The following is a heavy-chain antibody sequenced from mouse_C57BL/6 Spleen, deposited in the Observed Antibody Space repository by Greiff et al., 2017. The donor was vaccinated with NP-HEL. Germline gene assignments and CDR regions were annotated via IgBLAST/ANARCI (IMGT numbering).Heavy chain of an antibody. J-gene: IGHJ3*01. Sequence: VQLQQPGAELVKPGASVKLSCKASGYTFTSYWMQWVKQRPGQGLEWIGEIDPSDSYTNYNQKFKGKATLTVDTSSSTAYMQLSSLTSEDSAVYYCARRAYYSNSYAYWGQGTLVTVSA. D-gene: IGHD2-5*01. CDR3: ARRAYYSNSYAY. V-gene: IGHV1-50*01. CDR2: IDPSDSYT. CDR1: GYTFTSYW.